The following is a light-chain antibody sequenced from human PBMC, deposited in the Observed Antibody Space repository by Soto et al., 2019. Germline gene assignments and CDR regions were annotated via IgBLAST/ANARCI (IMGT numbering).Light chain of an antibody. CDR1: QSISNW. CDR2: KAS. V-gene: IGKV1-5*03. CDR3: QCGGT. Sequence: DIQMTQSPSTLSASVGDRVTITCRASQSISNWLAWYQQKPGKAPKLLIYKASSLESGVPSRFSGSGSGTEFTPTISSRQPDDFASYYCQCGGTLGGGTKVDIK. J-gene: IGKJ4*01.